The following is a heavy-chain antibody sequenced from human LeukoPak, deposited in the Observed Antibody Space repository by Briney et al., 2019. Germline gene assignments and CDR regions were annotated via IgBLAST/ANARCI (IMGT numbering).Heavy chain of an antibody. CDR3: ARDRSGTADYVWGNTFDY. J-gene: IGHJ4*02. Sequence: GGSLRLSCAASGFTFSSYAMSWVRQAPGKGLEWVSVIYSGGSTYYADSVKGRFTISRDNSKNTLYLQMNGLRAEDTAVYYCARDRSGTADYVWGNTFDYWGQGTLVTVSS. CDR1: GFTFSSYA. V-gene: IGHV3-53*01. CDR2: IYSGGST. D-gene: IGHD3-16*01.